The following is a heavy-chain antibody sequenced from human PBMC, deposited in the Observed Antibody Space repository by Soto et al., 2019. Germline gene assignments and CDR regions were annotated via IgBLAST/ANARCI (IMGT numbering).Heavy chain of an antibody. CDR2: IDPSDSQT. CDR3: ARLRYSYGPFDY. J-gene: IGHJ4*02. Sequence: GESLKLSCXGSGYSFAGYWITWVRQKPGKGLEWMGRIDPSDSQTYYSPSFRGHVTISATKSISTAYLQWSSLKASDTAMYYCARLRYSYGPFDYWGQGTLVTVSS. D-gene: IGHD5-18*01. V-gene: IGHV5-10-1*01. CDR1: GYSFAGYW.